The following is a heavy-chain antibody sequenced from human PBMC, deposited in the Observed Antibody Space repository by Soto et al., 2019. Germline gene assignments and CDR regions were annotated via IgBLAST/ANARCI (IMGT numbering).Heavy chain of an antibody. Sequence: PGGSLRLSCAASGLTFRSYWMHWVRQAPGKGLVWVSRINSDGSSTSYADSVKGRFTISRDNAKNTLYLQMNSLRAEDTAVYYCASGLAVANYYFDYWGQGTLVTVSS. CDR3: ASGLAVANYYFDY. D-gene: IGHD6-19*01. J-gene: IGHJ4*02. CDR1: GLTFRSYW. V-gene: IGHV3-74*01. CDR2: INSDGSST.